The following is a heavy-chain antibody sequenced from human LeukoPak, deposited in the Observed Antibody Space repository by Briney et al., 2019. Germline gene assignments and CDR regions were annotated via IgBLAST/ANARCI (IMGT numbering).Heavy chain of an antibody. J-gene: IGHJ6*02. CDR3: ARGRGVSSYDAMDV. V-gene: IGHV3-64*02. CDR1: GFTFTAHA. CDR2: ISTTGDTT. D-gene: IGHD2-15*01. Sequence: GGSLRLSCAASGFTFTAHAMHWVRQAPGKGLEYVSTISTTGDTTYYADSVKGRFTISRDNSKNTLYLQMGSLRAGDMAVYYCARGRGVSSYDAMDVWGRGTTVTVSS.